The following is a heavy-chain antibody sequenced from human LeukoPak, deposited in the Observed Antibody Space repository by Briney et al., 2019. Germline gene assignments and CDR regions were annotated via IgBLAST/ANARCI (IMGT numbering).Heavy chain of an antibody. V-gene: IGHV3-23*01. CDR3: AILYSSSPLDY. D-gene: IGHD6-6*01. CDR2: LSDSGTTT. Sequence: GGTLRLSCAASGFTFRNYGMSWVRQAPGKGLEWVSALSDSGTTTYYADSVKGRFILSSDNSKNMLYPQMNSLRAEDTAIYYCAILYSSSPLDYWDQGTLVTVSS. J-gene: IGHJ4*02. CDR1: GFTFRNYG.